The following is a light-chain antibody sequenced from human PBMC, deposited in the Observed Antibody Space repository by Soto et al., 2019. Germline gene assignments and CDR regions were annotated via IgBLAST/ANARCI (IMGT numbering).Light chain of an antibody. V-gene: IGKV1-9*01. CDR1: QAIYSY. Sequence: DIQLTQSPFFLSASVGDRVTISCRASQAIYSYLAWYQQKPGKAPKLLIFGASKLQSGVPSRFSGSGSGTEFTLTISRLEPEDFAVYYCQQYGSSPSTFGPGTKVDIK. J-gene: IGKJ3*01. CDR3: QQYGSSPST. CDR2: GAS.